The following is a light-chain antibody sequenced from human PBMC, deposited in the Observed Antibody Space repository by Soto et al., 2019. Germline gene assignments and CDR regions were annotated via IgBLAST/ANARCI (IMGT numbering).Light chain of an antibody. J-gene: IGLJ1*01. CDR1: SGYSNSK. V-gene: IGLV9-49*01. CDR2: VGTDGIVG. Sequence: QPVLTQPPSASASLGASVTLTCTLSSGYSNSKVDWYQQRPGQGPRFVMRVGTDGIVGSKRDGIPDRFSVLGSGLNRFLTIKNIQEEDESDYHCGTDHGSGSNFVYVFGAGTKGTVL. CDR3: GTDHGSGSNFVYV.